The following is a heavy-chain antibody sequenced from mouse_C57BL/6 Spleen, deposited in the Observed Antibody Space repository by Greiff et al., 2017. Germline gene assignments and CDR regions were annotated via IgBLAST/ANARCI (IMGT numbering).Heavy chain of an antibody. J-gene: IGHJ4*01. CDR1: GFTFSSYA. CDR3: ARRGCNYNYYAMDY. Sequence: EVQLVESGGGLVKPGGSLKLSCAASGFTFSSYAMSWVRQTPEKRLEWVATISDGGSYTYYPDNVKGRFTISRDNAKNNLYLQMRHLKSEDTAMYYCARRGCNYNYYAMDYWGQGTSVTVSS. V-gene: IGHV5-4*01. CDR2: ISDGGSYT. D-gene: IGHD2-1*01.